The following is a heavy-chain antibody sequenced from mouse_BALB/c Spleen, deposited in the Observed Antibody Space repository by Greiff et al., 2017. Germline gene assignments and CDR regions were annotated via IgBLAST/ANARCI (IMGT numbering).Heavy chain of an antibody. J-gene: IGHJ3*01. CDR1: GFTFSDYY. V-gene: IGHV5-4*02. CDR3: ARGVYYGSQAWFAY. Sequence: EVQLVESGGGLVKPGGSLKLSCAASGFTFSDYYMYWVRQTPEKRLEWVATISDGGSYTYYPDSVKGRFTISRDNAKNNLYLQMSSLKSEDTAMYYCARGVYYGSQAWFAYWGQGTLVTVSA. D-gene: IGHD2-2*01. CDR2: ISDGGSYT.